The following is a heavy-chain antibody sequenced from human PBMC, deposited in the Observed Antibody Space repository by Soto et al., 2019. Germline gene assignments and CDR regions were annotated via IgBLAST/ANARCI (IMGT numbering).Heavy chain of an antibody. CDR3: AVSLYGVVLHYYYRMDV. CDR1: GGSFSSFA. V-gene: IGHV1-69*01. J-gene: IGHJ6*02. D-gene: IGHD3-3*01. Sequence: VPLVQSGAEVRKPGSSVKVSCKASGGSFSSFAFSWVRQAPGQGLEWMGGIIPMFGSANYAQEFLGRVTFTADDSTSTAYMEISGLTFEDTAFYYCAVSLYGVVLHYYYRMDVWGPGTSVTVSS. CDR2: IIPMFGSA.